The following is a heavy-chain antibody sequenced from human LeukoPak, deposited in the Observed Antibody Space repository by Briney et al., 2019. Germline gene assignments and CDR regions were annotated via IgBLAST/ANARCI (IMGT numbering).Heavy chain of an antibody. J-gene: IGHJ3*02. V-gene: IGHV4-4*07. D-gene: IGHD2-2*02. CDR2: IYTSGST. CDR3: ARDGCSSTSCYTFFQAFDI. CDR1: GGSISSYY. Sequence: SETLSLTCTVSGGSISSYYWSWIRQPAGKGLEWIGRIYTSGSTNYNPSLKSRVTMSVDTSKNQFSLKLSSVTAADTAVYYCARDGCSSTSCYTFFQAFDIWGQGTMVTVSS.